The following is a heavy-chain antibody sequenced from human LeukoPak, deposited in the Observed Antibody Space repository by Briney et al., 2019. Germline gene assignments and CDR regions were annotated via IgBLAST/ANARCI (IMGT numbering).Heavy chain of an antibody. J-gene: IGHJ5*02. Sequence: ASVKVSCKASGYSFTGHRVHWVRQAPGQGLEWLGWINPNSGGTNYAQTFQGRVAMTSDTSVSTAYMEVSRLTSDDTAIYYCARGLRQDLINWFDPWGQGTLVTVSS. CDR3: ARGLRQDLINWFDP. V-gene: IGHV1-2*02. CDR2: INPNSGGT. D-gene: IGHD2-21*01. CDR1: GYSFTGHR.